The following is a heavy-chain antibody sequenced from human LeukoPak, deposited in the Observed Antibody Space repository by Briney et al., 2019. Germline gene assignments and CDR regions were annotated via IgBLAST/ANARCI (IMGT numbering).Heavy chain of an antibody. CDR1: GCIFGDHA. V-gene: IGHV3-49*04. CDR2: IRGKAYGATT. D-gene: IGHD3-10*01. J-gene: IGHJ6*02. Sequence: GRSLRLSCIASGCIFGDHAMSWVRQAPGKGLEWVGFIRGKAYGATTEYAASVKGRFTISRDDSNGIAYLQMDYLKTEDTALYYCSRGPILLWIHNGMDVWGQGTTVTVSS. CDR3: SRGPILLWIHNGMDV.